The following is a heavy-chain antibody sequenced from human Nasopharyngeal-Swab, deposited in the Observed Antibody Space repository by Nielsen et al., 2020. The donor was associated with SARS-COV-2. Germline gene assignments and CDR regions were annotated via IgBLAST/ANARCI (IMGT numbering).Heavy chain of an antibody. CDR2: IRSKAYGGTT. V-gene: IGHV3-49*02. Sequence: WIRQPPGKGLEWVGFIRSKAYGGTTEYAASVKGRFTISRDDSKSIAYLQMNSLKTEDTAVYCCTRVVVGCSSTSCHPYYFDYWGQGTLVTVSS. CDR3: TRVVVGCSSTSCHPYYFDY. D-gene: IGHD2-2*01. J-gene: IGHJ4*02.